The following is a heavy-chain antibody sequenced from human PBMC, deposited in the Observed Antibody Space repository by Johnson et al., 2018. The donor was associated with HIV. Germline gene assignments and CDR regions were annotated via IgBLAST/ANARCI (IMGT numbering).Heavy chain of an antibody. CDR1: GFTFSTYA. Sequence: VQLVESGGGLVKPGGSLRLSCADSGFTFSTYAMHWVRQAPGKGLEYVSGVSSNGGKTYYANSVKGRFTISRDNSKNTLYLQMSSLRAEDTAVYYCARGEQWLVPDSEDAFDIWGQGTMVTVSS. V-gene: IGHV3-64*01. J-gene: IGHJ3*02. D-gene: IGHD6-19*01. CDR2: VSSNGGKT. CDR3: ARGEQWLVPDSEDAFDI.